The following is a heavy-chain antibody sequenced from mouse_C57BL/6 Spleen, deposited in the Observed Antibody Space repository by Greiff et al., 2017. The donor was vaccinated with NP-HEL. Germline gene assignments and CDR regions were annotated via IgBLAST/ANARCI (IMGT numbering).Heavy chain of an antibody. J-gene: IGHJ2*01. CDR2: INPSNGGT. V-gene: IGHV1-53*01. Sequence: QVQLQQPGTELVKPGASVKLSCKASGYTFTSYWMHWVKQRPGQGLEWIGNINPSNGGTNYNEKFKSKATLTVDKSSSTAYMQLSSLTSEDSAIYYCARSEGYSNYLYYFDYWGQGTTLTVSS. CDR1: GYTFTSYW. CDR3: ARSEGYSNYLYYFDY. D-gene: IGHD2-5*01.